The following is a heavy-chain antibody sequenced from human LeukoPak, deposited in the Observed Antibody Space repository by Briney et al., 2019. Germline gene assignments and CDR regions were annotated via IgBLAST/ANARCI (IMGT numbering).Heavy chain of an antibody. CDR3: TRDSGTYNWFDP. Sequence: GESLKISCAASGFTFSGSAIHWVRQSSGKGLEWVGQIDKKDKGYATATAYAASVKGRFTISRDDSINTAYLQMRSLKTEDTALYYCTRDSGTYNWFDPWGQGTLVTVSS. D-gene: IGHD1-26*01. CDR1: GFTFSGSA. V-gene: IGHV3-73*01. J-gene: IGHJ5*02. CDR2: IDKKDKGYATAT.